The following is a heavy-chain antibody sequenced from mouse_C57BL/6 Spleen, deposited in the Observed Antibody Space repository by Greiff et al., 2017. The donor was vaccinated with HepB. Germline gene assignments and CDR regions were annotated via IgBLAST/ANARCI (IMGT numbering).Heavy chain of an antibody. CDR2: ISYDGSN. Sequence: EVQLKESGPGLVKPSQSLSLTCSVTGYSITSGYYWNWIRQFPGNKLEWMGYISYDGSNNYNPSLKNRISITRDTSKNQFFLKLNSVTTEDTATYYCARWGTTVVATNYFDYWGQGTTLTVSS. D-gene: IGHD1-1*01. CDR3: ARWGTTVVATNYFDY. V-gene: IGHV3-6*01. J-gene: IGHJ2*01. CDR1: GYSITSGYY.